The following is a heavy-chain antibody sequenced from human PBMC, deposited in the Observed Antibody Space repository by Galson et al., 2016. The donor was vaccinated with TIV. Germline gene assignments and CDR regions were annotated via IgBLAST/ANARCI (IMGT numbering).Heavy chain of an antibody. CDR1: GFTFSSYA. V-gene: IGHV4-30-2*03. CDR3: ARHREWELGAFDI. J-gene: IGHJ3*02. D-gene: IGHD1-26*01. Sequence: LRLSCAASGFTFSSYAMSWVRQAPGKGLEWIGSIYYSGTTYYKPSLKSRLSMSMDTSKNRFSLKVKSMTATDTAVYSCARHREWELGAFDIWGQGTMVTVSS. CDR2: IYYSGTT.